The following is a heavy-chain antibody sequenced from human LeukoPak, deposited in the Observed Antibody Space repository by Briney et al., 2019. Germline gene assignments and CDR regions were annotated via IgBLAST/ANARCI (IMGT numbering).Heavy chain of an antibody. CDR2: IRYDGSSK. J-gene: IGHJ4*02. Sequence: PGGSLRLSCAASGFTFSSYGMHWVRQAPGKGLEWVAFIRYDGSSKYYADSVKGRFTISRDNSKNTLYLQMNSLRAEDTAVYYCAKDWGKQQLVYWGQGTLVTVSS. CDR1: GFTFSSYG. D-gene: IGHD6-13*01. CDR3: AKDWGKQQLVY. V-gene: IGHV3-30*02.